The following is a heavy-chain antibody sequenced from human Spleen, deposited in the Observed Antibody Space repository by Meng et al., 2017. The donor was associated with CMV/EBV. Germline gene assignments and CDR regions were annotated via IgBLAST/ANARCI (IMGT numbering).Heavy chain of an antibody. CDR1: GFIFDDYG. V-gene: IGHV3-20*04. CDR3: AKPIYDGDYSVGFDY. CDR2: INWDGSST. J-gene: IGHJ4*02. Sequence: GVLKISCEASGFIFDDYGMTWVRQAPGKGLEWVSGINWDGSSTGYADSVKGRFTISRDNSKNTLYLQMNSLRAEDTAVYYCAKPIYDGDYSVGFDYWGQGTLVTVSS. D-gene: IGHD4-17*01.